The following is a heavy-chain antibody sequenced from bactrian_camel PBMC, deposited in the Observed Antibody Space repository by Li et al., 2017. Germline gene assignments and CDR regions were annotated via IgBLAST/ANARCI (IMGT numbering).Heavy chain of an antibody. V-gene: IGHV3S63*01. J-gene: IGHJ4*01. CDR1: GSTFNTC. CDR3: AAVASLRWGSAARWMSLWKEASRYGY. D-gene: IGHD3*01. CDR2: IATGSGNT. Sequence: VQLVESGGGSVQDGGSLRLSCVVSGSTFNTCMAWFRQAPGKEREGVARIATGSGNTYYADSVKGRFTSSQANGKNTMTLQMNGLRPEDTDTYYCAAVASLRWGSAARWMSLWKEASRYGYWGQGTQVTVS.